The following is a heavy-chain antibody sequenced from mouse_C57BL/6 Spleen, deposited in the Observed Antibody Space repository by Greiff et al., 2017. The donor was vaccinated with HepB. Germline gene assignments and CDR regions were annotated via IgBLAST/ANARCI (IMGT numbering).Heavy chain of an antibody. D-gene: IGHD1-1*02. CDR2: ISSGSSTI. Sequence: EVKLMESGGGLVKPGGSLKLSCAASGFTFSDYGMHWVRQAPEKGLEWVAYISSGSSTIYYADTVKGRFTIFRDNAKNTLFLQMTSLRSEDTAMYYCARGGGSPFAYWGQGTLVTVSA. CDR3: ARGGGSPFAY. J-gene: IGHJ3*01. V-gene: IGHV5-17*01. CDR1: GFTFSDYG.